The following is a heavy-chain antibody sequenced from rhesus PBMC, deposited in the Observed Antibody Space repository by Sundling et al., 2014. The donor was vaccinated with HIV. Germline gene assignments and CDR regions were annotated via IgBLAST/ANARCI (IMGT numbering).Heavy chain of an antibody. Sequence: VQLVESGGGLVQPGGSLRLSCAASGFTFSSYGMHWVRQAPGKGLEWVAVISYDGSKKYYADSVKDRFTISRDNSKNMLYLQMNNLKLEDTAVYCCARGLGGIFGLVIISEYYFDYWGQGVLVTVSS. D-gene: IGHD3-3*01. CDR2: ISYDGSKK. J-gene: IGHJ4*01. V-gene: IGHV3-54*02. CDR3: ARGLGGIFGLVIISEYYFDY. CDR1: GFTFSSYG.